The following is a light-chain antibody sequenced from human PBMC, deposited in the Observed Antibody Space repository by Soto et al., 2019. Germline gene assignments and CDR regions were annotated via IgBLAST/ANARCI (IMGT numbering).Light chain of an antibody. J-gene: IGKJ4*01. V-gene: IGKV3-15*01. CDR1: QSFSSN. CDR3: QQYNNWPLT. CDR2: GAS. Sequence: EILMTQSPATLSVSPGERATLSCRASQSFSSNLAWYQQKPGQAPRLLIYGASTRATGIPARFSGSGSGTDFTLTISSLQSEDFAVYYCQQYNNWPLTFGGGTKVEIK.